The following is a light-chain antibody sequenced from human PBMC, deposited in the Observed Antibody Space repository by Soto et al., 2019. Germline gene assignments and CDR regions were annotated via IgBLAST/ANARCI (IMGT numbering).Light chain of an antibody. CDR1: QSISSY. CDR3: QQYGSSGT. CDR2: AAS. J-gene: IGKJ1*01. Sequence: DIPMNQSPSSLSASVGDRVTIPCRASQSISSYLNWYQQKPGKAPKLLIYAASSLQSGVPSRFSGSGSGTDFTLTISRLEPEDFAVYYCQQYGSSGTFGQGTKV. V-gene: IGKV1-39*01.